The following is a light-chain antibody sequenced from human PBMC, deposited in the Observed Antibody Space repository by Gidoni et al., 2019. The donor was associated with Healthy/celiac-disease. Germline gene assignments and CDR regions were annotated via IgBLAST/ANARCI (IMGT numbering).Light chain of an antibody. CDR3: QQSYSTPLT. Sequence: DIQMTQSPSSLSASVGDRVTITCRASQSISSYLNWYQLKPGKAPKLLIYGASSVQSGVPSRFSGSGSGTDFTLTISSLQPEDFATYYCQQSYSTPLTFXGXTKVEIK. CDR2: GAS. J-gene: IGKJ4*01. V-gene: IGKV1-39*01. CDR1: QSISSY.